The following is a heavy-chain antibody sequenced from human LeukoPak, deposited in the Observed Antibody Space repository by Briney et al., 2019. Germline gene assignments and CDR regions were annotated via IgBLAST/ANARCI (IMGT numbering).Heavy chain of an antibody. J-gene: IGHJ4*02. D-gene: IGHD3-16*02. V-gene: IGHV3-53*01. CDR1: GFTVSSNY. CDR2: IYSGGST. CDR3: ASTEAYDYVWGSYRFSY. Sequence: GGSLRLSCAASGFTVSSNYMSCVRQAPGEGLEWVSVIYSGGSTYYADSVKGRFTISRDNSKNTLYLQMNSLRAEDTAVYYCASTEAYDYVWGSYRFSYWGQGTLVTVSS.